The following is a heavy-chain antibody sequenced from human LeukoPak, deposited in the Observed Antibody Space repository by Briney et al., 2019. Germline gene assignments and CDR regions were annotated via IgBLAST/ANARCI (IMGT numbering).Heavy chain of an antibody. Sequence: ASVTVSCKASGYTFTGYYMHWVRQAPGQGLEWMGWINPNSGGTNYAQKFQGRVTMTRDTSISTAYMELSRLRSDDTAVYYCAIERGRYCTNGVCPDWYFDLWGRGTLVTVSS. CDR3: AIERGRYCTNGVCPDWYFDL. D-gene: IGHD2-8*01. CDR1: GYTFTGYY. CDR2: INPNSGGT. V-gene: IGHV1-2*02. J-gene: IGHJ2*01.